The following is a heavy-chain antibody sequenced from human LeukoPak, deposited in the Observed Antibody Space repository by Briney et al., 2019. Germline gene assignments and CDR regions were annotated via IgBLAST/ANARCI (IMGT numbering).Heavy chain of an antibody. D-gene: IGHD3-22*01. Sequence: SETLSLTCAVYGGSFSGYYWSWIRQPPGKGLEWIGEINHSGSTNYNPSLKSRVTISVDTSKNQFSLKLSSVTAADTAVYYCASGDSSGYSDYWGQGTLVTVSS. J-gene: IGHJ4*02. CDR1: GGSFSGYY. CDR2: INHSGST. CDR3: ASGDSSGYSDY. V-gene: IGHV4-34*01.